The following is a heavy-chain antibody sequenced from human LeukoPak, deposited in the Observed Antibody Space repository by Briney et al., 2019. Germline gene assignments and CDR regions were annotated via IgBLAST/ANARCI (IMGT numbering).Heavy chain of an antibody. CDR2: IRSKAYGGTT. D-gene: IGHD5-24*01. Sequence: GGFLRLSCTASGFTFGDYAMSWFRPAPGKGLEWVGFIRSKAYGGTTEYAASVKGRFTISRDDSKSIAYLQMNSLKTEDTAVYYCTRGRWLQLPGDYWGQGTLVTVSS. CDR1: GFTFGDYA. CDR3: TRGRWLQLPGDY. V-gene: IGHV3-49*03. J-gene: IGHJ4*02.